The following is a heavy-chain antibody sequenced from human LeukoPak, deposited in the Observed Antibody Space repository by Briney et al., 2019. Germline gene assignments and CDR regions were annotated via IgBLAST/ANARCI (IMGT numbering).Heavy chain of an antibody. Sequence: GESLKISCKGSGYSFTSYWIGWVRQMPGKGLEWMGIIYPGDSDTRYSPSFQGQVTISADKPISIAYLPWISRKASDTAMYYCARRAPGGYDFWSGYYYFDYWGQGTLVTVSS. CDR3: ARRAPGGYDFWSGYYYFDY. V-gene: IGHV5-51*01. CDR2: IYPGDSDT. CDR1: GYSFTSYW. D-gene: IGHD3-3*01. J-gene: IGHJ4*02.